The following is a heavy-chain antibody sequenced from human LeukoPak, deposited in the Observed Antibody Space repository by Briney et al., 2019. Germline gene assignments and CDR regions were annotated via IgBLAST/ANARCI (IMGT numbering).Heavy chain of an antibody. V-gene: IGHV4-34*01. CDR1: GGSFSSYY. CDR2: INHSGST. CDR3: ARGTELRTYYYYYYMDV. D-gene: IGHD3-16*01. Sequence: PSETLSLTCAVYGGSFSSYYWSWIRQPPGKGLEWIGEINHSGSTNYNPSLKSRVTISVDTSKNQFSLKLSSVTAADTAVYYCARGTELRTYYYYYYMDVWGKGTTVTVSS. J-gene: IGHJ6*03.